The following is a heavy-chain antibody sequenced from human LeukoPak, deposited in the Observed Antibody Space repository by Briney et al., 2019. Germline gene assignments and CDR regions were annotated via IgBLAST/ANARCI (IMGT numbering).Heavy chain of an antibody. V-gene: IGHV4-59*01. CDR2: IYYSGST. J-gene: IGHJ4*02. CDR1: GGSISSYY. Sequence: SETLSLTCTVSGGSISSYYWNWIRQPPGKGLEWIGYIYYSGSTNYNPSLKSRVTISVDTSKNQFSLKLSSVTAADTAVYYCARGPTMVVTLNYWGQGTLVTVSS. CDR3: ARGPTMVVTLNY. D-gene: IGHD4-23*01.